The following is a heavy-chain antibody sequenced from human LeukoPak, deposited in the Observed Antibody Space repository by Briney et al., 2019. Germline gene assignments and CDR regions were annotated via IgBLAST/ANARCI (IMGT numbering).Heavy chain of an antibody. J-gene: IGHJ3*02. CDR1: GFSFTNTW. D-gene: IGHD3-10*01. V-gene: IGHV3-15*01. CDR2: VKSKADDGTT. CDR3: ATEGGSGSYYGDDAFDM. Sequence: GGSLRLSCEASGFSFTNTWMSWVRQAPGKGLEWVGRVKSKADDGTTDYAAPVQGRFTISRDDSKNTLSLQMNGLKTEDTAVYYCATEGGSGSYYGDDAFDMWGQGTMVTVSS.